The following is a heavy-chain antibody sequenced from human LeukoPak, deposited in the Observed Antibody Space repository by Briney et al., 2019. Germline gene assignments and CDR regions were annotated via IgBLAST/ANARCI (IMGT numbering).Heavy chain of an antibody. V-gene: IGHV4-59*11. J-gene: IGHJ4*02. Sequence: SETLSLTCTVSGGSISSHFWSWIRQPPGKGLDWIGYIFYSGTTNYNPSLKSRVTISVDTSKNQFSLKLSSVTAADTAVYYCARASRYYDYVWGTNRSGRYFDYWGQGTLVTVSS. D-gene: IGHD3-16*01. CDR2: IFYSGTT. CDR3: ARASRYYDYVWGTNRSGRYFDY. CDR1: GGSISSHF.